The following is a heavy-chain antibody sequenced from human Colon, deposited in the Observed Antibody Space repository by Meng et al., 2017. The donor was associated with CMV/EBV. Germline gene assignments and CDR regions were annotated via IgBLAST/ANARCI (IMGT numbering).Heavy chain of an antibody. V-gene: IGHV4-59*01. Sequence: CNVSGGSISNYYWSWIRQPPGKGLEWIGYIYYTGGTNYRPSLKSRVTISVDTSNNQFSLKLTSVTAADTAVYYCARAKGTVVGVVITALDIWGQGTMVTVSS. CDR2: IYYTGGT. J-gene: IGHJ3*02. D-gene: IGHD3-3*01. CDR3: ARAKGTVVGVVITALDI. CDR1: GGSISNYY.